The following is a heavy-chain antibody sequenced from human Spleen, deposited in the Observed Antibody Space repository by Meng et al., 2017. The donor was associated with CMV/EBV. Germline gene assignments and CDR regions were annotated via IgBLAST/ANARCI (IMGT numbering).Heavy chain of an antibody. D-gene: IGHD5-12*01. V-gene: IGHV4-39*07. CDR3: ARNTYSGYDYWDY. CDR1: GFSLSTSGMR. J-gene: IGHJ4*02. CDR2: IYYSGST. Sequence: SGPTLVKPTPTLTLTCTFSGFSLSTSGMRVSWIRQPPGKGLEWVGSIYYSGSTYYNPSLKSQVTMSVDTSKNQFSLKLSSVTAADTAVYYCARNTYSGYDYWDYWGQGTLVTVSS.